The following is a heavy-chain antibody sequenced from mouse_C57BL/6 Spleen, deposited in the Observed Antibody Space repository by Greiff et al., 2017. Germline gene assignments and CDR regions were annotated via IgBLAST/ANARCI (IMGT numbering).Heavy chain of an antibody. CDR3: ARSGGRYDGDYEAMDY. D-gene: IGHD2-3*01. Sequence: QVQLQQPGTELVKPGASVKLSCKASGYTFTSYWMHWVKQRPGQGLEWIGNINPSNGGTNYNEKFKSKATLTVDKSSSTAYMQRSSLTSEDSAVYYCARSGGRYDGDYEAMDYWGQGTSVTVSA. CDR1: GYTFTSYW. J-gene: IGHJ4*01. CDR2: INPSNGGT. V-gene: IGHV1-53*01.